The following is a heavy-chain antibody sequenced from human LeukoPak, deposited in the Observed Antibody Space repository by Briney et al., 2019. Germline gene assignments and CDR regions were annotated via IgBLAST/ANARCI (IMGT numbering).Heavy chain of an antibody. J-gene: IGHJ6*02. CDR1: GGSINSYY. D-gene: IGHD3-10*01. Sequence: PSETLSLTCTVSGGSINSYYWSWIRQPPGRGLEWIGSIHYSGSTSYNPSLKSRVTISVDTSKNQFSLKLSSVTAADTAVYYCARGRTRITMVRGVDLDVWGQGTTVTVSS. CDR2: IHYSGST. CDR3: ARGRTRITMVRGVDLDV. V-gene: IGHV4-59*12.